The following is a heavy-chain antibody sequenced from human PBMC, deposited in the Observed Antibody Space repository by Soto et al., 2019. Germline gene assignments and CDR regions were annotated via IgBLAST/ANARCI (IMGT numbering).Heavy chain of an antibody. J-gene: IGHJ5*02. CDR3: ARDPYSSSSASGWFDP. V-gene: IGHV3-21*01. D-gene: IGHD6-6*01. Sequence: GGSLRLSCAASGFTFSSYSMNWVRQAPGKGLEWVSSISSSSSYIYYADSVKGRFTISRDNAKNSLYLQMNSLRAEDTAVYYCARDPYSSSSASGWFDPWGQGTLVTVSS. CDR2: ISSSSSYI. CDR1: GFTFSSYS.